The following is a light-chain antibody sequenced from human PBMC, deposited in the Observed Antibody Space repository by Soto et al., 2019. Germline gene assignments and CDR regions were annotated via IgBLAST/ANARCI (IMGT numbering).Light chain of an antibody. CDR3: QHYNSYSEA. J-gene: IGKJ1*01. V-gene: IGKV1-5*03. Sequence: EIQMYQSPSSLSASVGDRVTITCQASHDITNYVNWYQQKPGKAPKLLIYKASTLKSGVPSRFSGSGSGTEFTLTISSLQPDDFATYYCQHYNSYSEAFGQGTKADI. CDR1: HDITNY. CDR2: KAS.